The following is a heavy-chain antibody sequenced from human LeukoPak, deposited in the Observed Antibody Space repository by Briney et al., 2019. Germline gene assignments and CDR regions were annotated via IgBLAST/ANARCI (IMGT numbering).Heavy chain of an antibody. V-gene: IGHV3-21*01. D-gene: IGHD3-10*01. J-gene: IGHJ4*02. CDR3: ARAMEWFGELFYFDY. CDR1: GFTFSGYS. CDR2: ISSSSSYI. Sequence: GGSLRLSCAASGFTFSGYSMNWVRQAPGKGLEWVSSISSSSSYIYYADSVKGRFTISRDNAKNPLYLQMNSLRAEDTAVYYCARAMEWFGELFYFDYWGQGTLVTVSS.